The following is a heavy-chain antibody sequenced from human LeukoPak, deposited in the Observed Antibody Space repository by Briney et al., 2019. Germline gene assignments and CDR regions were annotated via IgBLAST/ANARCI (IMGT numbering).Heavy chain of an antibody. D-gene: IGHD1-26*01. V-gene: IGHV4-59*08. J-gene: IGHJ4*02. Sequence: KPSETLSLTCTVSGGSISSYYWSWIRQPPGKGLEWIGYIYYSGSTNYNPSLKSRVSISVDTSKNLFSLKLSSVTAAGTAVYYCARQPSYRYYFDYWGQGTLVTVSS. CDR1: GGSISSYY. CDR2: IYYSGST. CDR3: ARQPSYRYYFDY.